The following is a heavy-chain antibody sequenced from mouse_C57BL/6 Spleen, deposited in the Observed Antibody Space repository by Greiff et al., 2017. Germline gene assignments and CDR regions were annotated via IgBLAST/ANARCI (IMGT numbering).Heavy chain of an antibody. Sequence: VQLQQPGAELVRPGSSVKLSCKASGYTFTSYWMHWVKPRPIQGLEWIGNIDPSDSETHYNQKFKDKATLTVDKSSSTAYMQLSSLTSEDSAVYYCARSHYYGSSYGAYWGQGTLVTVSA. CDR2: IDPSDSET. V-gene: IGHV1-52*01. D-gene: IGHD1-1*01. CDR1: GYTFTSYW. J-gene: IGHJ3*01. CDR3: ARSHYYGSSYGAY.